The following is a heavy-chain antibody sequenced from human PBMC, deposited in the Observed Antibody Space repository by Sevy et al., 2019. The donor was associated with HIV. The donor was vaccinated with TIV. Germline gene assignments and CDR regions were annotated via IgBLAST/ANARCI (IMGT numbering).Heavy chain of an antibody. D-gene: IGHD6-6*01. Sequence: GGSLRLSCAASGFTFSSYGMHWVRQAPGKGLEWVADIWYDGSNKYYADSVKGRFTISRDNSKNTLYLQMNSLRAEDTAVYYCARDRSSSSLDYWGQGTLVTVSS. J-gene: IGHJ4*02. CDR2: IWYDGSNK. CDR3: ARDRSSSSLDY. CDR1: GFTFSSYG. V-gene: IGHV3-33*01.